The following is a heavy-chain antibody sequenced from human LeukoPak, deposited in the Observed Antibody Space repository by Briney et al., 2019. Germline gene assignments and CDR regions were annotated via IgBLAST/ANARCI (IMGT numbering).Heavy chain of an antibody. CDR1: GFTFRYYG. J-gene: IGHJ6*03. CDR3: AKFITAAGTNYYYMDV. D-gene: IGHD6-13*01. CDR2: ISASGTST. Sequence: QPGGSLRLSCEASGFTFRYYGMTWVRQAPGKGLEWVSAISASGTSTYYADSVKGRFTISRDNSKNTLYLQMNSLRAEDTAVYYCAKFITAAGTNYYYMDVWGKGTTVTVSS. V-gene: IGHV3-23*01.